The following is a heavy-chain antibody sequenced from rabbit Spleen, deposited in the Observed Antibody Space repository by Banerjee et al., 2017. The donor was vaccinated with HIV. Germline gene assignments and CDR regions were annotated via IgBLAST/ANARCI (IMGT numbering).Heavy chain of an antibody. D-gene: IGHD1-1*01. CDR1: RFSFSSSDW. V-gene: IGHV1S40*01. J-gene: IGHJ4*01. CDR3: ARDPAYSYGSGSAIPYL. Sequence: QSLEESGGDLVKPGASLTLTCTASRFSFSSSDWIYWVRQAPGKGLEWIGYIDPVFGTTYYASWATGRFTISKTSSTTVTLQMTSLTAADTATYFCARDPAYSYGSGSAIPYLWGPGTLVTVS. CDR2: IDPVFGTT.